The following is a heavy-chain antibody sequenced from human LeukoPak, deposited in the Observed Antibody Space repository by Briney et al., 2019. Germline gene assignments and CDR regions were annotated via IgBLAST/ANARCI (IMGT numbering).Heavy chain of an antibody. V-gene: IGHV3-48*03. CDR1: GFTFSAYA. Sequence: GGSLRLSCEASGFTFSAYAMNWVRQAPGKGLEWISHISSDGNTESYVDAPRGRFTMSRDNAKNSLFLLINSLRVEDTAVYYCARDSVNGPFVISLDLWGQGALVTVSS. CDR2: ISSDGNTE. CDR3: ARDSVNGPFVISLDL. D-gene: IGHD2-8*01. J-gene: IGHJ4*02.